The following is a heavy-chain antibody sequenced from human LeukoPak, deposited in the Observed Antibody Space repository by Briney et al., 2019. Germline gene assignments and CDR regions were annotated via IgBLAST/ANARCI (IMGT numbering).Heavy chain of an antibody. V-gene: IGHV4-30-2*01. CDR1: GGSISSGGYY. Sequence: SETLSLTCTVSGGSISSGGYYWSWIRQPPGKGLEWIGYIYHSGSTYYNPSLKSRVTISVDRSKNQFSLKLSSVTAADTAVYYCARDGELELEFAFGIWGQGTMVTVSS. D-gene: IGHD1-7*01. CDR3: ARDGELELEFAFGI. CDR2: IYHSGST. J-gene: IGHJ3*02.